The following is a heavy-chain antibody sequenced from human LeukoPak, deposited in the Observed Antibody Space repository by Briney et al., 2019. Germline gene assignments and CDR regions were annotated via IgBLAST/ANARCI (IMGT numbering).Heavy chain of an antibody. CDR2: IYHSGST. Sequence: SETLSLTCTVSGYSISSGYYWGWIRQPPGKGLEWIGSIYHSGSTYYNPSLKSRVTISVDASKNQFSLKLSSVTAADTAVYYCARGRLGGWYIYYYYYMDVWGKGTTVTISS. V-gene: IGHV4-38-2*02. J-gene: IGHJ6*03. CDR1: GYSISSGYY. CDR3: ARGRLGGWYIYYYYYMDV. D-gene: IGHD6-19*01.